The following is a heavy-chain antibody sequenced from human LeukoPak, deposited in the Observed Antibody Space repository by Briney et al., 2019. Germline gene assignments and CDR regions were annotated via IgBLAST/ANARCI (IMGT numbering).Heavy chain of an antibody. V-gene: IGHV3-53*05. CDR1: GFTANSNY. CDR2: IYSGGST. CDR3: AREGDHGAPEF. J-gene: IGHJ4*02. D-gene: IGHD4-17*01. Sequence: GGSLRLSCAASGFTANSNYMSWVRQAPGKGLEWVSNIYSGGSTYYADPVKGRFTISRDNSKSTMYLQMNSLRAEDTAVYYCAREGDHGAPEFWGQGTLVTVSS.